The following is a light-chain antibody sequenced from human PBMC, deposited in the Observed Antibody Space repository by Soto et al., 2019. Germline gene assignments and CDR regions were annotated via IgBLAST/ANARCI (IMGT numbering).Light chain of an antibody. CDR3: QHYGSSPNT. CDR2: GAS. CDR1: QSVSSN. Sequence: EIVMTQSPATLSVSPGERATLSCRASQSVSSNLAWYQQKPGQAPRFLIYGASTRATGIPARFSGSGSGTEFTLTISSLQSEDFAVYYCQHYGSSPNTFGQGTKLEIK. J-gene: IGKJ2*01. V-gene: IGKV3-15*01.